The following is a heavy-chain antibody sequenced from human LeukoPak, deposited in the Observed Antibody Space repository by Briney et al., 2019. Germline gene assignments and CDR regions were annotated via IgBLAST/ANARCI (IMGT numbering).Heavy chain of an antibody. Sequence: ASVKVSCKASEYTFTGYYIHWVRQAPGQGLEWMGWINPNSGGTNYAQKFQGRVTMTRDTSISTAYMELSRLRSDDTAVYYCARDFEVVTAIPWYFDYWGQGTLVTVSS. D-gene: IGHD2-21*02. CDR2: INPNSGGT. CDR1: EYTFTGYY. CDR3: ARDFEVVTAIPWYFDY. V-gene: IGHV1-2*02. J-gene: IGHJ4*02.